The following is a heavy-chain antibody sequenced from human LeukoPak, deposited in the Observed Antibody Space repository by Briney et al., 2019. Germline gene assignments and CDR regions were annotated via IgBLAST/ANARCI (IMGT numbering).Heavy chain of an antibody. CDR3: ARDSSRHLAFDV. CDR2: LFHDGDT. CDR1: GYSISSGYY. Sequence: TASETLSLTCTVSGYSISSGYYWGWIRQPPGKGLEWIGRLFHDGDTHYNPSLKSRVTLSVDTSQNQVFLKLYSVTAADTALYYCARDSSRHLAFDVWGQGTMVTVSS. V-gene: IGHV4-38-2*02. D-gene: IGHD6-13*01. J-gene: IGHJ3*01.